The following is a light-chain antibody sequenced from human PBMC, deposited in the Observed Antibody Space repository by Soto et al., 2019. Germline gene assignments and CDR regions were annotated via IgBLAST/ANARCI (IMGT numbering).Light chain of an antibody. CDR2: DVT. V-gene: IGLV2-14*03. CDR3: NSYSTSSTPYV. Sequence: QSALTQPASVSGSPGQSITISCTGTNSDIGDYHYVSWYQLLPGKAPKLLIYDVTNRPSGVSNRFSGSKSGNTASLTISGLQAEDEADYYCNSYSTSSTPYVFGTGTKVTVL. J-gene: IGLJ1*01. CDR1: NSDIGDYHY.